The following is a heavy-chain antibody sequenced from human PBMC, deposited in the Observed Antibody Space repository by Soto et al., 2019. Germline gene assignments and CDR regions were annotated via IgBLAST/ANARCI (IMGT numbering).Heavy chain of an antibody. D-gene: IGHD6-6*01. Sequence: EMQLVESGGGLVQRGGSLRLSCAASGFTISSYSMNWVRQAPGKGLEWVSYISSSSSTIYYADSVKGRFTISRDNAKNSLYLQMNSLRDEDTAVYYCARPEYSSSSYGMDVWGQGTTVTVSS. CDR1: GFTISSYS. V-gene: IGHV3-48*02. CDR2: ISSSSSTI. CDR3: ARPEYSSSSYGMDV. J-gene: IGHJ6*02.